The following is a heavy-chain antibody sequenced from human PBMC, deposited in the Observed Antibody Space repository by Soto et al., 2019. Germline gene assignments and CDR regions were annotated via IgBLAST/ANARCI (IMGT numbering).Heavy chain of an antibody. Sequence: PGGSLRLSCAASGFTFSSYWMSWVRQAPGKXLEWVANIKQDGSEKYYVDSVKGRFTISRDNAKNSLYLQMNSLRAEDTAVYYCARDSPFYDFWSGYPIPAFDYWGQGTLVTVFS. D-gene: IGHD3-3*01. J-gene: IGHJ4*02. CDR1: GFTFSSYW. CDR3: ARDSPFYDFWSGYPIPAFDY. CDR2: IKQDGSEK. V-gene: IGHV3-7*01.